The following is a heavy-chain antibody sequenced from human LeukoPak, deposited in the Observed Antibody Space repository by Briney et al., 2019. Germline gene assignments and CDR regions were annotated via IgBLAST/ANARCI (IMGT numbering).Heavy chain of an antibody. V-gene: IGHV1-18*01. CDR2: ISAYNGNT. J-gene: IGHJ4*02. CDR1: GYTFTSYG. D-gene: IGHD3-10*01. CDR3: AREGSYYYGSGSYSREYYFDY. Sequence: GASVKVSCKASGYTFTSYGISWVRQAPGQGLEWMGWISAYNGNTNYAQKLQGRVTMTTDTSTSTAYMELRSLRSDDTAVYYCAREGSYYYGSGSYSREYYFDYWGQGTLVTVSS.